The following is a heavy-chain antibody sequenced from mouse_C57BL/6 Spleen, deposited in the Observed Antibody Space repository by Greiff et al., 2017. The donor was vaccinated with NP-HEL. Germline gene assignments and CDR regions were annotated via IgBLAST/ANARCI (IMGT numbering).Heavy chain of an antibody. CDR2: IYPGSGST. V-gene: IGHV1-55*01. CDR1: GYTFTSYW. CDR3: ARHDYGSSPNWYFDV. Sequence: VQLQQPGAELVKPGASVKMSCTASGYTFTSYWITWVKQRPGQGLEWIGDIYPGSGSTNYNEKFKSKATLTVDTSSSTAYMQLSSLTSEDSAVYYCARHDYGSSPNWYFDVWGTGTTVTVSS. J-gene: IGHJ1*03. D-gene: IGHD1-1*01.